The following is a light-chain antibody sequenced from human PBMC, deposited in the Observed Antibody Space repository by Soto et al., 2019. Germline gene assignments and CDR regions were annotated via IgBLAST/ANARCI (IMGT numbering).Light chain of an antibody. CDR1: SSNIGAGYD. J-gene: IGLJ1*01. CDR3: QSYDSSLSGSRV. V-gene: IGLV1-40*01. Sequence: QYVLTQPPSVSGSPGQRVTISCTGSSSNIGAGYDVHWYQQLPGTAPKLLIYANNNRPSGVPDRFSGSKSVTSASLAITGLQAEDEADYYCQSYDSSLSGSRVFGTGTKVTVL. CDR2: ANN.